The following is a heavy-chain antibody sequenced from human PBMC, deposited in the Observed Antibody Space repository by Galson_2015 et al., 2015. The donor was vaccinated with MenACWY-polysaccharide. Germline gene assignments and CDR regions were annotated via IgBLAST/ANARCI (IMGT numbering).Heavy chain of an antibody. CDR1: GFTSSNFW. Sequence: SLRLSCAASGFTSSNFWMSWVRQAPGKGLEWVASINQDGSEKHYVDSVRVQFTVSRDNAKNSLYLQMNSLRAEDTAVYYCARTRIVGAHWFDCWGQGTLVTVSS. CDR2: INQDGSEK. V-gene: IGHV3-7*01. D-gene: IGHD1-26*01. J-gene: IGHJ4*02. CDR3: ARTRIVGAHWFDC.